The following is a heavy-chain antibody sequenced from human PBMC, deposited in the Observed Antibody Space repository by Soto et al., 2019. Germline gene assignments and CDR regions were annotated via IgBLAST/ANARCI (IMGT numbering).Heavy chain of an antibody. V-gene: IGHV1-24*01. CDR3: ATASGDYGGNSGAFDI. J-gene: IGHJ3*02. D-gene: IGHD4-17*01. CDR2: FDPEDGET. CDR1: GYTLTELS. Sequence: ASVKVSCKVSGYTLTELSMHWVRQAPGKGLEWMGGFDPEDGETIYAQKFQGRVTMTEDTATDTAYMELSSLRSEDTAVYYCATASGDYGGNSGAFDIWGQGTMVTVSS.